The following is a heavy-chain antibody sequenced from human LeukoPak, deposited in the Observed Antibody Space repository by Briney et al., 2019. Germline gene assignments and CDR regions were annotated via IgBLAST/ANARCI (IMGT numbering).Heavy chain of an antibody. CDR3: AKHIPPYVGEYPFDC. D-gene: IGHD3-10*01. V-gene: IGHV3-23*01. CDR1: GFTFSSYA. J-gene: IGHJ4*02. Sequence: PGGSLRLSCAASGFTFSSYAMSWVRQAPGKGLEWVSAISGSGGSTYYADSVKGRFTISRDNSKNTLYLQMNNLRAEDTAVYYCAKHIPPYVGEYPFDCWGQGTLVTVSS. CDR2: ISGSGGST.